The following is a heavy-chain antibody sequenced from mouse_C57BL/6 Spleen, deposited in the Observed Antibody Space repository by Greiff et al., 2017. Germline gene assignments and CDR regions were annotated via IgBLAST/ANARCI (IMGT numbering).Heavy chain of an antibody. J-gene: IGHJ3*01. CDR2: IFPGSGST. V-gene: IGHV1-9*01. Sequence: QVQLQQSGAELMKPGASVKLSCKASGYTFTGYWIEWVKQRPGHGLEWIGEIFPGSGSTNYNEKFKGKATFTADTSSSTAYLQLSSLTTEDSAIYCGVREGSDGNYEEGLAYWGQGTLGTVSA. CDR1: GYTFTGYW. D-gene: IGHD2-1*01. CDR3: VREGSDGNYEEGLAY.